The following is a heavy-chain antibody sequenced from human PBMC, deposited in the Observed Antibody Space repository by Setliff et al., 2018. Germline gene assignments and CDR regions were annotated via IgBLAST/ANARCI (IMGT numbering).Heavy chain of an antibody. J-gene: IGHJ5*02. CDR2: IYTSGST. D-gene: IGHD3-3*01. CDR3: ARLPSKRIHYNFWSGSYNWFDP. Sequence: PSETLSLTCTVSGGSISSGSYYWSWIRQPAGKGLEWIGRIYTSGSTNYKPSLKSRVTISVDTSKNQFSLKLSSVTAADTAVYYCARLPSKRIHYNFWSGSYNWFDPWGQGTLGTSPQ. CDR1: GGSISSGSYY. V-gene: IGHV4-61*02.